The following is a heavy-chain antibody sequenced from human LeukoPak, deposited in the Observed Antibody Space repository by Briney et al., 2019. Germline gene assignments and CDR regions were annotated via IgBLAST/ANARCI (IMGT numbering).Heavy chain of an antibody. CDR1: DLTFRTYP. CDR2: ISVSGNT. V-gene: IGHV3-23*01. CDR3: AKDSRWPNDAFNI. Sequence: GGSLRLSCAASDLTFRTYPMSWLRQAPGKGLEWVSAISVSGNTYYAGSVKARFTISRDNSKNTLYLQMNSLRAEDTAIYYCAKDSRWPNDAFNIRGQGTLVTVSS. D-gene: IGHD6-13*01. J-gene: IGHJ3*02.